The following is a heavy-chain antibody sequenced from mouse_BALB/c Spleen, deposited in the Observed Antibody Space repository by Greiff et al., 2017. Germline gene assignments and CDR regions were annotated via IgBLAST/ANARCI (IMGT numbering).Heavy chain of an antibody. CDR1: GFTFSDYY. J-gene: IGHJ4*01. CDR3: ARDAFYGNYFMDY. CDR2: ISDGGSYT. D-gene: IGHD2-10*01. Sequence: EVHLVESGGGLVKPGGSLKLSCAASGFTFSDYYMYWVRQTPEKRLEWVATISDGGSYTYYPDSVKGRFTISRDNAKNNLYLQMSSLKSEDTAMYYCARDAFYGNYFMDYWGQGTSVTVSS. V-gene: IGHV5-4*02.